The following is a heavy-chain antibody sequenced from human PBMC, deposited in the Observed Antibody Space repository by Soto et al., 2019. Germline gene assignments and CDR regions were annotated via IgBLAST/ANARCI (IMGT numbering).Heavy chain of an antibody. CDR3: ARNLTPRCPDF. D-gene: IGHD2-15*01. Sequence: PGESLKISCKGSGYNFINYWISWVRQMPGKGLEWMGRIDPSDSYTNYSPSFQGHVTISADKSISTAYLQWTTLKASDTAMYYCARNLTPRCPDFWGQGTQVTVSS. CDR1: GYNFINYW. CDR2: IDPSDSYT. V-gene: IGHV5-10-1*01. J-gene: IGHJ4*02.